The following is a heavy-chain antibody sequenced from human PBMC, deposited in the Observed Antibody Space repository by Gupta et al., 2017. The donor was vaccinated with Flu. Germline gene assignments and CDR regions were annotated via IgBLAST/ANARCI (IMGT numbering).Heavy chain of an antibody. V-gene: IGHV4-34*01. CDR1: GGSFSGYY. CDR3: ARVNYDSSGYYSIYYYYGMDV. Sequence: QVQLQQWGAGLLKPSETLSLTCAVYGGSFSGYYWSWIRQPPGKGLEWIGEINHSGSTNYNPSLKSRVTISVDTSKNQFSLKLSSVTAADTAVYYCARVNYDSSGYYSIYYYYGMDVWGQGTTVAVSS. J-gene: IGHJ6*02. D-gene: IGHD3-22*01. CDR2: INHSGST.